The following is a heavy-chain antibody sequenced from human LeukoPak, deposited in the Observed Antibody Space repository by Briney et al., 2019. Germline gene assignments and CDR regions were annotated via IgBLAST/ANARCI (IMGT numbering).Heavy chain of an antibody. V-gene: IGHV3-53*01. Sequence: PGGSLRLSCAVSGFTVSSDYMSWVRQAPGKGLEWVSVIYRGGATHYADSVKGRFTISRDNPKNTLYLEMNSLRVEDTAVYYCASSIVGGYDYWGQGTLVTVSS. CDR3: ASSIVGGYDY. CDR2: IYRGGAT. CDR1: GFTVSSDY. J-gene: IGHJ4*02. D-gene: IGHD1-26*01.